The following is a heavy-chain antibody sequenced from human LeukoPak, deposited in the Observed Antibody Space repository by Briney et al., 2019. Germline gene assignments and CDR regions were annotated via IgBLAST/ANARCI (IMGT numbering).Heavy chain of an antibody. J-gene: IGHJ6*03. D-gene: IGHD3-16*01. V-gene: IGHV3-23*01. CDR2: ISGSGGST. Sequence: GGSLRLSCAASGFTFSSYGMHWVRQAPGKGLEWVSAISGSGGSTYYADSVKGRFTISRDNSKNTLYLQMNSLRAEDTAVYYCAKSLRGYYYMDAWGKGTTVTISS. CDR1: GFTFSSYG. CDR3: AKSLRGYYYMDA.